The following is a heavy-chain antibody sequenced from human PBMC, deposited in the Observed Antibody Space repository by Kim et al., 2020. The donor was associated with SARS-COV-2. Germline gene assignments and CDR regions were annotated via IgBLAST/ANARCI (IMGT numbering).Heavy chain of an antibody. V-gene: IGHV3-23*01. CDR3: AKGLLHPIPARRYGPFDY. Sequence: GGSLRLSCAASGFTFSSYAMSWVRQAPGKGLEWVSAISGSGGSTYYADSVKGRFTISRDNSKNTLYLQMNSLRAEDTAVYYCAKGLLHPIPARRYGPFDYWGQGTLVTVSS. CDR2: ISGSGGST. J-gene: IGHJ4*02. CDR1: GFTFSSYA. D-gene: IGHD6-6*01.